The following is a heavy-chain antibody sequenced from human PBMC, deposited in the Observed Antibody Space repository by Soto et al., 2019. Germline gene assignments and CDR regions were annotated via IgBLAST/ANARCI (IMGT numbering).Heavy chain of an antibody. D-gene: IGHD3-22*01. CDR3: ARGRGTHYYDSSGQYYFDY. J-gene: IGHJ4*02. Sequence: SETLSLTCAVYGGSFSGYYWSWIRQPPGKGLEWIGEINHSGSTNYNPSLKSRVTISVDTSKNQFSLKLSSVTAADTAVYYCARGRGTHYYDSSGQYYFDYWGQGTLVTVSS. V-gene: IGHV4-34*01. CDR1: GGSFSGYY. CDR2: INHSGST.